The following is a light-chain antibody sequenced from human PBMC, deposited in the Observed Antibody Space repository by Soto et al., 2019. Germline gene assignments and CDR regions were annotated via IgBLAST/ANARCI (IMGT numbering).Light chain of an antibody. CDR2: EVS. CDR3: NSLSATGTSYV. V-gene: IGLV2-14*01. CDR1: SSDVGTYNH. Sequence: QSVLTQPASVSGSPGQSIAISCTGTSSDVGTYNHVSWYQQYPGRAPKLMIYEVSNRPSGVSNRFSGSKSGSTASLTISGLQAEGEADYYCNSLSATGTSYVFGAGTKVTVL. J-gene: IGLJ1*01.